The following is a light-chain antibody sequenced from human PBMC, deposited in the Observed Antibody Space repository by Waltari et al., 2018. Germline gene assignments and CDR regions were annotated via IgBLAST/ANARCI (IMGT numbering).Light chain of an antibody. CDR2: KVS. CDR1: QSLLYSDGNTY. CDR3: MQGSHRPRT. Sequence: DVVMTQSPLSLPVTLGQPASISCRSSQSLLYSDGNTYLSWFHQRPGQSPRRLIYKVSNRDSGFPDRFSGSGSCTDFTLKISRVEAEDVGVYYCMQGSHRPRTFGQGTKVEIK. J-gene: IGKJ1*01. V-gene: IGKV2-30*01.